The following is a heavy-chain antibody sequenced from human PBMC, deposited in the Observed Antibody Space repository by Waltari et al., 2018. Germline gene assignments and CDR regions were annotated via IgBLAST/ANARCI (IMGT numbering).Heavy chain of an antibody. D-gene: IGHD2-2*01. J-gene: IGHJ1*01. CDR1: GSGFSKFS. Sequence: EVQLVASGGGLVQPGESLKLSCGVSGSGFSKFSMSWVRQAPGKGLEWVSGISGAGENSYYADSVKGRFTISRDNSKNILFLQMNSLRAEDTAVYYCAKDQGYAGKDGDLRHWGQGSLVSVSS. V-gene: IGHV3-23*04. CDR3: AKDQGYAGKDGDLRH. CDR2: ISGAGENS.